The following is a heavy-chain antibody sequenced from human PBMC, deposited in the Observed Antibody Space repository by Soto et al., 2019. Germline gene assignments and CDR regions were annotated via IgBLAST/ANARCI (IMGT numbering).Heavy chain of an antibody. V-gene: IGHV1-46*01. Sequence: QVQLVQSGAEVKKPGASVKVSCKASGYTFTSYYMHWVRQAPGQGLDWVGIINPSDGSTTYAQRLQGRVTMTSDTSTNTVYMELSSLRSEDTAVYYCARPDTTDPAMVTRDYWGQGTLVTVSS. CDR2: INPSDGST. CDR3: ARPDTTDPAMVTRDY. D-gene: IGHD5-18*01. J-gene: IGHJ4*02. CDR1: GYTFTSYY.